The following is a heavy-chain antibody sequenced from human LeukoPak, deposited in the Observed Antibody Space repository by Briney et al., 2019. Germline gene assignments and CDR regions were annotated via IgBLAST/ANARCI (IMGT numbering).Heavy chain of an antibody. CDR1: GFTFGYHA. CDR2: IRSQAYSGTT. V-gene: IGHV3-49*04. CDR3: TRDIVSISQPYYFDY. J-gene: IGHJ4*02. Sequence: PGRSLRLSCTASGFTFGYHAINWVRQAPGRGLEWVGFIRSQAYSGTTEYATSVKDGFTISRDDSKSIGYLQMNSLKTEDTAVYYCTRDIVSISQPYYFDYWGQGTLVTVSS. D-gene: IGHD2-2*01.